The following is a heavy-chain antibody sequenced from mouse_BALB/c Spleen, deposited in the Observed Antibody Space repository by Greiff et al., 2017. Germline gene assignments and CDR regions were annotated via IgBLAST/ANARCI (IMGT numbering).Heavy chain of an antibody. CDR3: NARGPATGAMDY. CDR2: IDPENGDT. J-gene: IGHJ4*01. CDR1: GFNIKDYY. D-gene: IGHD1-2*01. Sequence: VHVKQSGAELVRSGASVKLSCTASGFNIKDYYMHWVKQRPEQGLEWIGWIDPENGDTEYAPKFQGKATMTADTSSNTAYLQLSSLTSEDTAVYYCNARGPATGAMDYWGQGTSVTVSS. V-gene: IGHV14-4*02.